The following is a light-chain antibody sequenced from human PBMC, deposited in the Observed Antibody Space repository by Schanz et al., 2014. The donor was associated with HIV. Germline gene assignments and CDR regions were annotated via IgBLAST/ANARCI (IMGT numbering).Light chain of an antibody. Sequence: DIQMTQSPSTLSASVGDRVTITCRASQGIKNHLAWYQQKPGKAPKLLIFAASNLQSGVPSRFSGSGSGTEFTLTITSLQPEDFAVYYCQQYGGSPPWTFGQGTKVESK. J-gene: IGKJ1*01. CDR1: QGIKNH. CDR3: QQYGGSPPWT. V-gene: IGKV1-9*01. CDR2: AAS.